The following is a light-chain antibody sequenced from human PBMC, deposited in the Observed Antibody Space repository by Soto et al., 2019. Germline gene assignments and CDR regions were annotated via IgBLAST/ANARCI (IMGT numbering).Light chain of an antibody. CDR2: EVS. J-gene: IGLJ3*02. CDR1: SSDVGGYNY. Sequence: QSVLTQPPSASGSPGPSVTISCTGTSSDVGGYNYVSWYQQHPGKAPKLMIYEVSKRPSGVPDRFSGSKSGNTASLTVSGLQAEDEADYYCSSYAGSNNLVFGGGTKVTDL. V-gene: IGLV2-8*01. CDR3: SSYAGSNNLV.